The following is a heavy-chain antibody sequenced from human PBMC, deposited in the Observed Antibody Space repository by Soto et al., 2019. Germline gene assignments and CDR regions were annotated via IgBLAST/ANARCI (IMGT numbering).Heavy chain of an antibody. CDR1: GFPFSSYG. Sequence: GGSLRLSCTASGFPFSSYGMHWVRQAPGKGREWVAVIWFDGSNKDYADSVKGRFTISRDNSKNTLYLQMNSLRADDTAVYYCASSINWGRGTLVTVSS. J-gene: IGHJ4*02. V-gene: IGHV3-33*01. CDR2: IWFDGSNK. CDR3: ASSIN.